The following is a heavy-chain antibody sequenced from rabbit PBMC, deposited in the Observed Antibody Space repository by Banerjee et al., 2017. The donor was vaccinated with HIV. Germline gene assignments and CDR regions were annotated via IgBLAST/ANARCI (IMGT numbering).Heavy chain of an antibody. D-gene: IGHD2-1*01. J-gene: IGHJ4*01. Sequence: QEQLVESGGGLVKPGASLTLTCTASGFSFSSSYWMCWVRQAPGKGLEWIACIYAGSSGSTYYASWAKGRFTISKSSSTPVTLQMTSLTAADTATYFCARNYDDYGDWSFNLWGPGTLVTDS. CDR3: ARNYDDYGDWSFNL. CDR2: IYAGSSGST. CDR1: GFSFSSSYW. V-gene: IGHV1S45*01.